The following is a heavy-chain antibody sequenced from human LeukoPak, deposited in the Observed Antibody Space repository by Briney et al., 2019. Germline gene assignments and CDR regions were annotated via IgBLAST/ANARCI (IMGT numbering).Heavy chain of an antibody. J-gene: IGHJ4*02. Sequence: SETLSLTCTVSGGSISSFYWSWIRQPAGKGLEYIGRMYTSGSANYNPSLKSRVTMSLDTSKNQFSLKLSSVTAADTAIYYCAGSRYCSGGTCYATFDYWGQGTLVTVSS. CDR3: AGSRYCSGGTCYATFDY. CDR2: MYTSGSA. V-gene: IGHV4-4*07. CDR1: GGSISSFY. D-gene: IGHD2-15*01.